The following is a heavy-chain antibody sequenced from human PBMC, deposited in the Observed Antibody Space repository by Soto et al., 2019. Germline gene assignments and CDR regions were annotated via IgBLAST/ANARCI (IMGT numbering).Heavy chain of an antibody. Sequence: SETLSLTCTVSGGSINSRSYYWGWIRQSPGKGLEWIGSIYYSGSTYYNPSLKSRIAMSVDTSKNQFSLKLRSVSAADTAVYYCARQRTSVVTQAYFDDWGQGSLVTVSS. J-gene: IGHJ4*02. CDR2: IYYSGST. CDR1: GGSINSRSYY. V-gene: IGHV4-39*01. D-gene: IGHD2-21*02. CDR3: ARQRTSVVTQAYFDD.